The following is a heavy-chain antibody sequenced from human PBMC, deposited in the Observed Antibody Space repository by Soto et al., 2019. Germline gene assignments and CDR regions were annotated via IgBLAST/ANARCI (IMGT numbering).Heavy chain of an antibody. Sequence: QVQLQESGPGLVKPSQTLSLTCTVSGDSISSGDSYWSWIRQSPGKGLEWIGFIYHSGSTYYNPSLKSRLTIPEDTSKNQFSLNLSSVTAADTAIYYCARDTPGDRGNFDYWGQGILFTVSS. D-gene: IGHD3-10*01. CDR1: GDSISSGDSY. V-gene: IGHV4-30-4*01. CDR2: IYHSGST. CDR3: ARDTPGDRGNFDY. J-gene: IGHJ4*02.